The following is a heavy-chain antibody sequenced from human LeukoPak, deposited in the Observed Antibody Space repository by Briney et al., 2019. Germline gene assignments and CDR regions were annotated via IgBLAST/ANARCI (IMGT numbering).Heavy chain of an antibody. CDR1: GFTFSDYY. V-gene: IGHV3-11*05. CDR3: ARELYSSGWHGVDS. Sequence: PGGSLRLSRAASGFTFSDYYMNWIRQAPGKGLEWVSYITSGSSYTNYADSVKGRFTISRDNAKNSLYLQMNSLRAEDTAVYYCARELYSSGWHGVDSWGRGTLVTVSS. J-gene: IGHJ4*02. D-gene: IGHD6-19*01. CDR2: ITSGSSYT.